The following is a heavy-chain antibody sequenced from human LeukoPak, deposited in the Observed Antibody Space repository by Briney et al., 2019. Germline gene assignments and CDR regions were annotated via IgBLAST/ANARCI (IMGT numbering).Heavy chain of an antibody. V-gene: IGHV1-69*04. CDR2: IIPIHGIA. D-gene: IGHD4-17*01. CDR1: GGTFSSYA. Sequence: ASVKVSCKACGGTFSSYAISWVRQAPGQGLEWMGRIIPIHGIANYAQKFQGRVTITADKSTSTAYMELSSLRSEDTAVYYCARDHYGDIYGIDYWGQGTLVTVSS. CDR3: ARDHYGDIYGIDY. J-gene: IGHJ4*02.